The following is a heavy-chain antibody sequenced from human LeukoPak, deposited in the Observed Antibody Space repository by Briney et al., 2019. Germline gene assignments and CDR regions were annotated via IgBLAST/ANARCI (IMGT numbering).Heavy chain of an antibody. CDR1: SYTFTSYG. CDR2: ISAYNGNT. J-gene: IGHJ3*02. V-gene: IGHV1-18*01. D-gene: IGHD5-24*01. Sequence: ASVKVSCKASSYTFTSYGISWVRQAPGQGLEWMGWISAYNGNTNYAQKLQGRVTMTTDTSTNTAYMELRSLRSDDTAVYYCARGLQENLAWLKAFSAFDIWGQGTMVTVSS. CDR3: ARGLQENLAWLKAFSAFDI.